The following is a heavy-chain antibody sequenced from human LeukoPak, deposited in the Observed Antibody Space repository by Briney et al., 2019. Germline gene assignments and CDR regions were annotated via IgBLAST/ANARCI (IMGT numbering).Heavy chain of an antibody. CDR2: IRYDGSNK. Sequence: PGGSLRLSCAASGFTFSSYGMHWVRQAPGKGLEWVAFIRYDGSNKYYADSVKGRFTISRDNSKNTLYLQMNSLRAEDTAVYYCARGSWELRRKLDYWGQGTLVTVSS. CDR3: ARGSWELRRKLDY. V-gene: IGHV3-30*02. CDR1: GFTFSSYG. J-gene: IGHJ4*02. D-gene: IGHD1-26*01.